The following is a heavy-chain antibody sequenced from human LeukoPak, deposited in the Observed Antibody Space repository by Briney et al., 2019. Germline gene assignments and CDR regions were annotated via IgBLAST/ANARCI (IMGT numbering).Heavy chain of an antibody. V-gene: IGHV1-18*04. J-gene: IGHJ4*02. D-gene: IGHD6-13*01. CDR1: GYTFTSYY. CDR3: ARIHSGDIDY. CDR2: ISAYNGNT. Sequence: GASVKVSCKASGYTFTSYYMHWVRQAPGQGLEWMGWISAYNGNTNYAQKLQGRVTMTTDTSTSTAYMELRSLRSDDTAVYYCARIHSGDIDYWGQGTLVTVSS.